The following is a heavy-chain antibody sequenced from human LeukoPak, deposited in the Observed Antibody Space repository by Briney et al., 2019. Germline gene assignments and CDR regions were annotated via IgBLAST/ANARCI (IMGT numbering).Heavy chain of an antibody. CDR3: AKSDTG. D-gene: IGHD1-14*01. J-gene: IGHJ4*02. CDR1: GYSFTRYF. V-gene: IGHV1-2*02. CDR2: INPNSGDT. Sequence: ASVKVTCKASGYSFTRYFIHWVRHAPGQGLEWMGWINPNSGDTHYAQTFQGRVSMTRDTSINTAYMELTSLRSDDTAVYYCAKSDTGWGQGTLVTVSS.